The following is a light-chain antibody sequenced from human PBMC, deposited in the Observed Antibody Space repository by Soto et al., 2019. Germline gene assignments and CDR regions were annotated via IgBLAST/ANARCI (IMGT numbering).Light chain of an antibody. CDR2: GVN. Sequence: QSALTQPPSASGSPGQSVTISCTGTSSDVCSYNYVSWYQQHPDKAPKLIIYGVNERPSGVPDRFSGSKSGNTASLTVSGLQAEDEADYYCTSYAGSNNPVVFGGGTKLTVL. CDR3: TSYAGSNNPVV. CDR1: SSDVCSYNY. J-gene: IGLJ3*02. V-gene: IGLV2-8*01.